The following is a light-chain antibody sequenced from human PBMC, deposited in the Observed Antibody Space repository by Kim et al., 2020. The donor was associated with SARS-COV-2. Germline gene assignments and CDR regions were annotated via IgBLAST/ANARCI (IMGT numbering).Light chain of an antibody. CDR2: EVS. J-gene: IGLJ2*01. Sequence: QSITISCNGTSSDVGSYNLVSWYQQHPGKAPKFMIYEVSKRPSGVSNRFSGSKSGNTASLTISGLQAEDEADYYCCSYAGSSTFVVFGGGTQLTVL. CDR1: SSDVGSYNL. CDR3: CSYAGSSTFVV. V-gene: IGLV2-23*02.